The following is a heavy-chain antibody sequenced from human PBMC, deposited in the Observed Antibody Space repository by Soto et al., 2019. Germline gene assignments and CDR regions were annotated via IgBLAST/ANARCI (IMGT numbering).Heavy chain of an antibody. CDR1: GFIFSGSA. V-gene: IGHV3-73*01. CDR2: ILSKAGNYAT. Sequence: EVQLVESGGGLVQPGGSLKLSCAASGFIFSGSAVHWVRQASGKGLEWVGRILSKAGNYATAYPASMKGRFTISRDDSEIKAFLQMNSLNTEDTAVYYCIRGGSPYYYDYWGQGTLVAVSS. CDR3: IRGGSPYYYDY. J-gene: IGHJ4*02.